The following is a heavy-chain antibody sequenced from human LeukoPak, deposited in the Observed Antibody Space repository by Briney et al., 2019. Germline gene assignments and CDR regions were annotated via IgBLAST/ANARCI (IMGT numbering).Heavy chain of an antibody. J-gene: IGHJ6*02. CDR3: ARGNYYGMDV. V-gene: IGHV3-7*01. CDR2: IKEDGSEK. Sequence: GGSLRLSCAASGFTFNSDWMNWVRQAPGKGLEWVANIKEDGSEKYYMDSVKGRFTISRDSAKNSLYLQMNSLRAEDTAVYYCARGNYYGMDVWGQGTTVTVSS. CDR1: GFTFNSDW.